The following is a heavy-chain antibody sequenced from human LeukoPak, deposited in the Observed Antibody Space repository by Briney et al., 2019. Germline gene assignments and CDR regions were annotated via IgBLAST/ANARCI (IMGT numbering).Heavy chain of an antibody. Sequence: GGSLRLSCAASGFTVRSNYMSWVRQAPGKGLEWVSVIYSGGSTYYADSVKGRFTISRDNSKNTLYLQMNSLRAEDTAVYYCARVTVPYYFDYWGQGTLVTVSS. D-gene: IGHD4-11*01. CDR2: IYSGGST. V-gene: IGHV3-53*01. CDR3: ARVTVPYYFDY. J-gene: IGHJ4*02. CDR1: GFTVRSNY.